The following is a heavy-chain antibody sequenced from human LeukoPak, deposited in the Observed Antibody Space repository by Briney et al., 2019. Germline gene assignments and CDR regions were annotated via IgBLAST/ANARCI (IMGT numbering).Heavy chain of an antibody. J-gene: IGHJ2*01. Sequence: SQTLSLTCTVSGGSISSSSYYWGWIRQPPGKGLEWIGSIYYSGSTYYNPSLKSRVTISADTSKNQFSLKLSSVTAADTAVYYCARVRPYYYDSSGTGYFDLWGRGTLVTVSS. CDR2: IYYSGST. CDR3: ARVRPYYYDSSGTGYFDL. CDR1: GGSISSSSYY. V-gene: IGHV4-39*07. D-gene: IGHD3-22*01.